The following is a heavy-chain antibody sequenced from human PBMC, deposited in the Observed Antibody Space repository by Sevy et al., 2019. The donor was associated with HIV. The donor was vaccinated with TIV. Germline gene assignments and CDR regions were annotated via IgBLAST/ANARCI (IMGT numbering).Heavy chain of an antibody. Sequence: GGSLRLSCAASGFAFSSYDMHWVSQATGKGLEWVSAIGTAGDTYYPGSVKGRFTISRENAKNSLYLQMNSLRAGDTAVYYCARDGVPAATQGYYYYGMDVWGQGTTVTVSS. CDR1: GFAFSSYD. V-gene: IGHV3-13*01. J-gene: IGHJ6*02. D-gene: IGHD2-2*01. CDR2: IGTAGDT. CDR3: ARDGVPAATQGYYYYGMDV.